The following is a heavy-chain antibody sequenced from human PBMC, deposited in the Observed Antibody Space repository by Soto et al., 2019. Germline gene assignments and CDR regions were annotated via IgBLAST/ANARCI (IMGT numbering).Heavy chain of an antibody. Sequence: GGSLRLSCAASGFTFSSYAMSWVRQAPGKGLEWVSAISGSGGSTYYADSVKGRFTISRDNSKNTLYLQMNSLRAEDTAVYYCAKDLYDYVWGSSSSSDYWGQGTLVTVSS. CDR2: ISGSGGST. V-gene: IGHV3-23*01. CDR3: AKDLYDYVWGSSSSSDY. CDR1: GFTFSSYA. D-gene: IGHD3-16*01. J-gene: IGHJ4*02.